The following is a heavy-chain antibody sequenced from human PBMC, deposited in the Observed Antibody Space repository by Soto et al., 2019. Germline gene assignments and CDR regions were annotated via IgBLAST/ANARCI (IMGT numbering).Heavy chain of an antibody. J-gene: IGHJ4*02. Sequence: EVQLVESGGGLVQPGGSLRLSCAASGFTFSSYEMNWVRQAPGKGLEWVSYISSSGSTIYYADSVKGRFTISRDNAKNSLYLRMNSLRAEDTAVYYCARVYLWSGYVDYWGQGTLVTVSS. D-gene: IGHD3-3*01. CDR3: ARVYLWSGYVDY. CDR1: GFTFSSYE. CDR2: ISSSGSTI. V-gene: IGHV3-48*03.